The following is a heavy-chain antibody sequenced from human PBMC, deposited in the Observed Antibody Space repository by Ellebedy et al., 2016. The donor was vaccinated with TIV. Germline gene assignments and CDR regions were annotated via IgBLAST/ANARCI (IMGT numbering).Heavy chain of an antibody. V-gene: IGHV3-48*02. J-gene: IGHJ4*02. D-gene: IGHD6-19*01. CDR3: ARDLGITGAEDY. CDR1: GFTFNTYA. CDR2: IGYSGSRHSV. Sequence: PGGSLRLSCAASGFTFNTYAMTWVRQAPGKGLEWLAYIGYSGSRHSVYYAKSVKGRFSISRNDANNSLYLQMNSLGDEETAVYYCARDLGITGAEDYWGQGTLVIVSS.